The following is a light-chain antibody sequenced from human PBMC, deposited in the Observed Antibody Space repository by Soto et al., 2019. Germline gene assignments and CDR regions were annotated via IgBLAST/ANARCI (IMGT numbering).Light chain of an antibody. CDR1: QFVSSRS. Sequence: RASQFVSSRSLAWYQQKLGQAPRLLIYGASNRATGIPGRFSASGSGTDFTLTISSLQPDDFATYYCQQYNSYSLTFGGGTKVDIK. J-gene: IGKJ4*01. CDR2: GAS. CDR3: QQYNSYSLT. V-gene: IGKV3D-7*01.